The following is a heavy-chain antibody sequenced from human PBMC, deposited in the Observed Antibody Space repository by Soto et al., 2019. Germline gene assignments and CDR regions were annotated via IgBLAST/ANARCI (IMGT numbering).Heavy chain of an antibody. V-gene: IGHV1-2*02. D-gene: IGHD3-16*01. CDR3: ATEGGGASATLAYYYFYMSV. CDR2: MNPTSGDT. J-gene: IGHJ6*03. CDR1: GYRFSDYY. Sequence: QVQLVQSGAEVKKPGASVTVSCKASGYRFSDYYLHWVRQAPGQGPEGMGWMNPTSGDTKYAQKFMGRVTMTRDASVRTAVMELSWLKSADAAVYYCATEGGGASATLAYYYFYMSVWGIGTTVTVSS.